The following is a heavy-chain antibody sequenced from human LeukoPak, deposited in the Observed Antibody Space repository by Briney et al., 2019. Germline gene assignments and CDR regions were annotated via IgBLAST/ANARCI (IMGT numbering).Heavy chain of an antibody. D-gene: IGHD3-10*01. CDR2: IGYDGSNK. CDR3: ARDRFMVRGVMVGTFDL. Sequence: GGSLRLSCAASGFTFSDYAMHWVRQAPGKGLEWVAVIGYDGSNKYDADSVKGRFTVSRDNSKNMMYLQMNSLRAEDTAVYYCARDRFMVRGVMVGTFDLWGQGTMVTVSS. CDR1: GFTFSDYA. J-gene: IGHJ3*01. V-gene: IGHV3-33*01.